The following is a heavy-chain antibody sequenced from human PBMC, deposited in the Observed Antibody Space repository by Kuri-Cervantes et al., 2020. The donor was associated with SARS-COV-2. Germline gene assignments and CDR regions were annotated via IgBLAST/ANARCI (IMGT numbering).Heavy chain of an antibody. D-gene: IGHD3-22*01. Sequence: SETLSLTCAVYGESFSGYYWSWIRQPPGKGLEWIGEINHSGSTNYNPSLKSRVTISVDTSKNQFSLKLSSVTAADTAVYYCARPAGYYDSSGFYFDYWGQGTLVTVSS. V-gene: IGHV4-34*01. CDR1: GESFSGYY. J-gene: IGHJ4*02. CDR3: ARPAGYYDSSGFYFDY. CDR2: INHSGST.